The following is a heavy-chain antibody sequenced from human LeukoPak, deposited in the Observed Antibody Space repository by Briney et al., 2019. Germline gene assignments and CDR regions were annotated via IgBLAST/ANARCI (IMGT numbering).Heavy chain of an antibody. Sequence: SETLSLTCTVSGGSIISRDYHWGWVRQPPGKGLEWIGTISYSGNTDYNPSLRSRVTISVDTPNNQFSLRLGSVTAADTAIYHCARHCCSAPSKRVFDIWGQETMVTVSS. J-gene: IGHJ3*02. CDR3: ARHCCSAPSKRVFDI. CDR2: ISYSGNT. CDR1: GGSIISRDYH. D-gene: IGHD2-15*01. V-gene: IGHV4-39*01.